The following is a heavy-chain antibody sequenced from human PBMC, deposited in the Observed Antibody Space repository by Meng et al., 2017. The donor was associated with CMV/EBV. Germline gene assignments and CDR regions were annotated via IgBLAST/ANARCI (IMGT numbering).Heavy chain of an antibody. Sequence: GGSLRLSCVASGFTFSSYGMHWVRQAPGKGLEWVAFIRYDGDNRYYADSVKGRFTISRDNSKNTLYLQMNSLRAEDTAVYYCAKDYDSSGLGAYYFDYWGQGTLVTVSS. J-gene: IGHJ4*02. CDR3: AKDYDSSGLGAYYFDY. V-gene: IGHV3-30*02. D-gene: IGHD3-22*01. CDR2: IRYDGDNR. CDR1: GFTFSSYG.